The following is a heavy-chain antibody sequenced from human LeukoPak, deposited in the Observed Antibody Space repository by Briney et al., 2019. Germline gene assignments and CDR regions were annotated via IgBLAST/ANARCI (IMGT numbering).Heavy chain of an antibody. CDR2: ISYDGSNK. Sequence: GGSLRLSCAASGFTFSSYAMHWVRQAPGKGLEWVAVISYDGSNKYYADSVKGRFTISRDNSKNTLYLQMNSLRAEDTAVYYCAKDHGPTSWRQQQPGPFDYWGQGTLVTVSS. CDR3: AKDHGPTSWRQQQPGPFDY. CDR1: GFTFSSYA. J-gene: IGHJ4*02. D-gene: IGHD6-13*01. V-gene: IGHV3-30-3*01.